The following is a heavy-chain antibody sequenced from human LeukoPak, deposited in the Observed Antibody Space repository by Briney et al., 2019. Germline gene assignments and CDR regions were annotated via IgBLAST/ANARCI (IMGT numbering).Heavy chain of an antibody. V-gene: IGHV1-2*02. CDR1: GYTFTGYY. J-gene: IGHJ5*02. Sequence: ASVKVSCKASGYTFTGYYMHWVRQAPGQGLEWMGWINPNSGGTNYAQKFQGRVTMTRDTSISTAYMELSRLRSDDTAVYYCAREGCSSTSCSKGYWFDPWGQGTLVTVSS. CDR2: INPNSGGT. D-gene: IGHD2-2*01. CDR3: AREGCSSTSCSKGYWFDP.